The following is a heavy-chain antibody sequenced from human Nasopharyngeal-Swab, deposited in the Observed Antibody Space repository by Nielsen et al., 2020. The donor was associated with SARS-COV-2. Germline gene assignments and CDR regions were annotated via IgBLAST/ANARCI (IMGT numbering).Heavy chain of an antibody. D-gene: IGHD2-2*02. V-gene: IGHV1-2*06. CDR3: ARVAGCSSTSCYSRGAFDI. J-gene: IGHJ3*02. Sequence: ASVKVSCKASGYTFTGYYMHWVRQAPGQGLEWMGRINPNSGGTNYAQKFQGRVTMTRDTSISTAYMELIRLRSDDTAVYYCARVAGCSSTSCYSRGAFDIWGQGTMVTVSS. CDR1: GYTFTGYY. CDR2: INPNSGGT.